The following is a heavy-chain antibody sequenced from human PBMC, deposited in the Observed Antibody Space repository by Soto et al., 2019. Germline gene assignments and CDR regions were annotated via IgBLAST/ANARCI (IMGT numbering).Heavy chain of an antibody. Sequence: QVQLQESGPGLVKPSQPLSLTCPVSGGSISSGGYYWSWIRHHPGKGLGGIGYIYYSGSTYYTPSLKSRVTISVDTSKNQFSLKLSSVTAADTAVYYCARARMSSSWGSDYYYYGMDVWGQGTTVTVSS. CDR3: ARARMSSSWGSDYYYYGMDV. CDR1: GGSISSGGYY. J-gene: IGHJ6*02. V-gene: IGHV4-31*03. D-gene: IGHD6-13*01. CDR2: IYYSGST.